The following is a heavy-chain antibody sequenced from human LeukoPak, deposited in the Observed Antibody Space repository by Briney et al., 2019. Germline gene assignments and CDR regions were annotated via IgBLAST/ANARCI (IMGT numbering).Heavy chain of an antibody. D-gene: IGHD5-24*01. CDR1: GFTFDDYT. J-gene: IGHJ5*02. CDR3: ARDLEMAS. V-gene: IGHV3-9*01. CDR2: ISWNSGSI. Sequence: GGSLRLSCAASGFTFDDYTMHWVRQAPGKGLEWVSGISWNSGSIGYADSVKGRFTISRDNSKNTLYLQMNSLRAEDTAVYYCARDLEMASWGQGTLVTVSS.